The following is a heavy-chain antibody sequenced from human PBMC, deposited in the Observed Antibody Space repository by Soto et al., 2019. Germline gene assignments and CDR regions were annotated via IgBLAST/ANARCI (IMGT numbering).Heavy chain of an antibody. J-gene: IGHJ3*02. CDR2: INPNSGGT. CDR3: ASRTAAAGYAFDI. Sequence: GASVECSCTASGYTFTGYYMHWVRQAPGQGLELMGWINPNSGGTNYAQKFQGWVTMTRDTSISTAYMELSRLRSDDTAVYYCASRTAAAGYAFDICGQGTMVTF. CDR1: GYTFTGYY. D-gene: IGHD6-13*01. V-gene: IGHV1-2*04.